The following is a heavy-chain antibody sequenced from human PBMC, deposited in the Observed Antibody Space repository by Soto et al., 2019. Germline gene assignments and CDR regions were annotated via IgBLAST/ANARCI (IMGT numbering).Heavy chain of an antibody. D-gene: IGHD3-10*01. CDR2: VNPILSMS. CDR3: ASNYGSGYRAFDS. CDR1: GDTFNFYS. Sequence: QVQLVQSGAEVKSAGSSVKVSCKASGDTFNFYSINWVRQAPGLGLEWVGRVNPILSMSNYAQRFQGRVMMTADKSTGTAYMERRSLRSEDTDIYYCASNYGSGYRAFDSWGQGALVTVSS. J-gene: IGHJ4*02. V-gene: IGHV1-69*02.